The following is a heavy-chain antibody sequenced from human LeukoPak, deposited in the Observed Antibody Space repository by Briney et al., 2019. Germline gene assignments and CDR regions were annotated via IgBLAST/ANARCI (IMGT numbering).Heavy chain of an antibody. J-gene: IGHJ5*02. CDR1: GGSFSGYY. V-gene: IGHV4-34*01. CDR3: ARGRGVPKRNHNTGGWFDP. CDR2: INHSGST. D-gene: IGHD1-14*01. Sequence: PSETLSLTCAVYGGSFSGYYWSWIRQPPGKGLEWIGEINHSGSTNYNPSLKSRVTISVDTSKNQFSLKLSSVTAADTAVYYCARGRGVPKRNHNTGGWFDPWGQGTLVTVSS.